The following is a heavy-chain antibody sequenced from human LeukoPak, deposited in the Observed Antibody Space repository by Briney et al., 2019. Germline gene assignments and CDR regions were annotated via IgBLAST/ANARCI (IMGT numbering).Heavy chain of an antibody. D-gene: IGHD2-2*01. J-gene: IGHJ6*02. Sequence: GGALRLSCVASGFTVNRYYMNWVRQAPGKGLEWVSLIYSGGATDYADSVKGRFTISRDISKNTVYLQMTSLRAEDTAVYYCAKEDCSSSSCYAGNGMDVWGQGTTVTISS. CDR2: IYSGGAT. CDR1: GFTVNRYY. V-gene: IGHV3-66*01. CDR3: AKEDCSSSSCYAGNGMDV.